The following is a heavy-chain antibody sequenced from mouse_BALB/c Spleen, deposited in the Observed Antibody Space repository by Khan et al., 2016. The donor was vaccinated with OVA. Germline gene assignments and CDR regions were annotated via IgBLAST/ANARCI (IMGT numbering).Heavy chain of an antibody. D-gene: IGHD3-3*01. J-gene: IGHJ3*01. CDR3: ATGTFDY. V-gene: IGHV1-34*01. CDR1: GYSFTTYY. CDR2: IDPFNGGN. Sequence: VQLQQSGPELMKPGASVKISCKASGYSFTTYYMHWVKQSHGKSLEWIGYIDPFNGGNDYNQKFKGKATLTVDKSSSTAYMHLSSLTSEDSAVYYWATGTFDYWGQGTLVTVSA.